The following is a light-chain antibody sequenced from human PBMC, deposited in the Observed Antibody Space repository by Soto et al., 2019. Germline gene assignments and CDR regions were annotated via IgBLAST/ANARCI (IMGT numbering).Light chain of an antibody. CDR2: EVN. J-gene: IGLJ1*01. CDR3: ISHAETNTVCPYV. V-gene: IGLV2-8*01. Sequence: QSALTQPPSASGSPGQSVTISCTGTSSDVGDYNYVSWYQHHPGKAPKLMIYEVNKRPSGVPDRFSGSKSGNTASLTVSGLQAVGEADYYSISHAETNTVCPYVFGTGTKLTVL. CDR1: SSDVGDYNY.